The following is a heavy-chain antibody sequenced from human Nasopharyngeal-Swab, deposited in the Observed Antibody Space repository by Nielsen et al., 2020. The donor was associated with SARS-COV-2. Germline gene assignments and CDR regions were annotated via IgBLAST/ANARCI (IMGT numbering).Heavy chain of an antibody. D-gene: IGHD3-10*01. CDR3: AKRVAGKYYYMDV. CDR2: ISVKGAST. V-gene: IGHV3-23*01. J-gene: IGHJ6*03. Sequence: GESLKISCAASGFTFSIYAMTWVRQAPGKGLEWVSSISVKGASTYYAGSVKGRFTISRDNSRNTLYLQLNSLRAEDTAIYYCAKRVAGKYYYMDVWGKGTTVTVSS. CDR1: GFTFSIYA.